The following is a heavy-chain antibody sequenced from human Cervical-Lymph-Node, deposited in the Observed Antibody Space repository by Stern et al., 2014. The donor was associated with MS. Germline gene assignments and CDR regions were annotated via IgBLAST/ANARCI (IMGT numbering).Heavy chain of an antibody. CDR1: GFTLSRYW. J-gene: IGHJ4*02. D-gene: IGHD6-6*01. CDR2: IVSDGSST. V-gene: IGHV3-74*02. CDR3: ATTRYSSSNFDF. Sequence: EVQLVESGGGLVHPGGSLRLSCAASGFTLSRYWMHWVRQAPGKGLVWVSRIVSDGSSTSYADSVKGRFTISRDNTNNTLYLHINSLRAEDTAVYYCATTRYSSSNFDFWGQGTLVTVSS.